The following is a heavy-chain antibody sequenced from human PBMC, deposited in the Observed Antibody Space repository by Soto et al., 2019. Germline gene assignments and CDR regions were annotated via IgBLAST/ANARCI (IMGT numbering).Heavy chain of an antibody. Sequence: WASVKVSCKASGYKFTGYGISWVRQAPGQGLEWMGWISAYTGNTNYARKFRDRFTMTIDTSANTAYMDLRSLRSDDTAMYYCARDRVQGVVTAHYSGMDVWGLGTMVTVSS. CDR2: ISAYTGNT. D-gene: IGHD3-22*01. CDR1: GYKFTGYG. CDR3: ARDRVQGVVTAHYSGMDV. V-gene: IGHV1-18*01. J-gene: IGHJ6*02.